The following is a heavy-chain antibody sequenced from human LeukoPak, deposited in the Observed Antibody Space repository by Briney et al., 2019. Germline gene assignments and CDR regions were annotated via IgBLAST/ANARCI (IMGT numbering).Heavy chain of an antibody. CDR1: GFTFSSYS. Sequence: GRSLRPSRPASGFTFSSYSMNWVRQAPGNWLEWVSSISSSSSYIYYADSVKGRFTISRDNAKNSLYLQMNSLRAEDTAVYYCATVNCGGDCYSPSYFDYWGQGALVTVSS. J-gene: IGHJ4*02. V-gene: IGHV3-21*01. CDR3: ATVNCGGDCYSPSYFDY. CDR2: ISSSSSYI. D-gene: IGHD2-21*02.